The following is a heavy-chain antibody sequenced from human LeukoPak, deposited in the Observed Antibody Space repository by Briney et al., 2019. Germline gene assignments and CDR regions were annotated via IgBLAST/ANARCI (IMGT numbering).Heavy chain of an antibody. J-gene: IGHJ4*02. CDR1: GSSFSSYD. CDR2: INYNGSNK. CDR3: ARDRDTRSYYILY. D-gene: IGHD3-10*01. V-gene: IGHV3-30*02. Sequence: PGGSLRLSCAASGSSFSSYDIHWVRQAPGKGLEWVAFINYNGSNKYYADSVKGRFTISRDNSKNTVYLEMNSLRDGDTAVYYCARDRDTRSYYILYWGQGTLVTVSS.